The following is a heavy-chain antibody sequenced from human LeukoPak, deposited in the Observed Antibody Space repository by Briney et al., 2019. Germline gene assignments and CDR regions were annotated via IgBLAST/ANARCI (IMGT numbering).Heavy chain of an antibody. D-gene: IGHD3-10*01. Sequence: GGSLRLSCAASGLTFNYYWMTWVRQAPGKGLEWVASIKQDGREKYYVDSVKGRFTISRDNAKNSLYLQMDTLRADDTAVYLCAKDNTNLLWFGGNWFDPWGQGTLVTVSS. CDR1: GLTFNYYW. J-gene: IGHJ5*02. CDR2: IKQDGREK. CDR3: AKDNTNLLWFGGNWFDP. V-gene: IGHV3-7*01.